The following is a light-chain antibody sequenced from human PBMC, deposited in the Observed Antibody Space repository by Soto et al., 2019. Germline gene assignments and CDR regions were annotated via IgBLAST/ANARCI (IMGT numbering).Light chain of an antibody. CDR3: QQYYTYFYT. J-gene: IGKJ2*01. Sequence: DIQMTQSPSTLSASVGDRVTISCRASQSISNWLAWYQQKPGKAPKLLIYDASSLEDGAPSRFSGSGSGTEFSLTISSLRPDDFATYYCQQYYTYFYTFGQGTRLEIK. CDR2: DAS. CDR1: QSISNW. V-gene: IGKV1-5*01.